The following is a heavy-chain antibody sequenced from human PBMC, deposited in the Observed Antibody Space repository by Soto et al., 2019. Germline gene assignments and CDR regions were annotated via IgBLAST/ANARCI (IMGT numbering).Heavy chain of an antibody. V-gene: IGHV2-5*02. D-gene: IGHD3-9*01. J-gene: IGHJ6*02. CDR3: AHLGWPRLRSCDWLSLGGYYYYGMDV. CDR2: IYWDDDK. CDR1: GFSLSTSGVG. Sequence: QITLKESGPTLVKPTQTLTLTCTFSGFSLSTSGVGVGWIRQPPGKALEWLALIYWDDDKRYSPSLKSRLTIPQHNPKTQVVLTMTNMNPRDTATYYCAHLGWPRLRSCDWLSLGGYYYYGMDVWGQGTTVTVSS.